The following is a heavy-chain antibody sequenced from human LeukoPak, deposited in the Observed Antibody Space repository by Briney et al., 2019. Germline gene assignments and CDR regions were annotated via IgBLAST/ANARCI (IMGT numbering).Heavy chain of an antibody. J-gene: IGHJ4*02. V-gene: IGHV5-10-1*01. CDR2: IDPSDSYT. Sequence: GESLKISCKVSGYSFTTDWISWVRQMPGKGLEWMGRIDPSDSYTDYAPSFQGHVAISADRSLSTAYLQWYRLKASETAMYYCARQDFWGQGTLVTVSS. CDR3: ARQDF. CDR1: GYSFTTDW.